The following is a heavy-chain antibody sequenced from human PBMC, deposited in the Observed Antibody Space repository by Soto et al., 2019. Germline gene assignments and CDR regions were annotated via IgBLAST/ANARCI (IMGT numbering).Heavy chain of an antibody. V-gene: IGHV1-69*02. J-gene: IGHJ4*02. CDR1: GGTFSSYT. CDR3: ARSRDGYTFDY. Sequence: QVQLVQSGAEVKKPGSSVKVSCKASGGTFSSYTISWVRQAPGQGLEWMGRIIPILGIANYAQKFQGRVTITADKATSTAYMELSSLRSEDTAVYYCARSRDGYTFDYWGQGTLVTVSS. CDR2: IIPILGIA. D-gene: IGHD5-12*01.